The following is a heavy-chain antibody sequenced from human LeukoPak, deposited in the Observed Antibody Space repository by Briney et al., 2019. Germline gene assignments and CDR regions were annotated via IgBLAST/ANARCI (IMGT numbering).Heavy chain of an antibody. CDR3: ARGRGRSYFDY. CDR1: GGSFGGYY. J-gene: IGHJ4*02. Sequence: PSETLSLTCAVYGGSFGGYYWSWIRQPPGKGLEWIGEINHSGSTNYNPSLKSRVTISVDTSKNQFSLKLSSVTAADTAVYYCARGRGRSYFDYWGQGTLVTVSS. CDR2: INHSGST. V-gene: IGHV4-34*01. D-gene: IGHD1-14*01.